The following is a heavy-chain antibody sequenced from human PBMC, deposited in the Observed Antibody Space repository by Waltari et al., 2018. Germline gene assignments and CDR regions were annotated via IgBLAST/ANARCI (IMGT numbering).Heavy chain of an antibody. CDR3: ATDGDGDCSLCLAQ. J-gene: IGHJ4*02. D-gene: IGHD2-21*02. CDR2: IYNDGTK. Sequence: EVQLVESGGGVIQPGGSLRLSCAASGFIVSTNYMSWVRQAPGKGLEWVSVIYNDGTKLYADCVKGRFTVSRDNSKNMVHLQMDSLRAEDTAVYYCATDGDGDCSLCLAQWGQGTLVTVSS. CDR1: GFIVSTNY. V-gene: IGHV3-53*01.